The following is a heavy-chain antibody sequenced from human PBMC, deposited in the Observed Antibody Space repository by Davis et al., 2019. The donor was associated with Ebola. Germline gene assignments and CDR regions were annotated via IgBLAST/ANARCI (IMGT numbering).Heavy chain of an antibody. CDR2: ISQDGANK. CDR3: ARGADTALPYVLDV. Sequence: GGSLRLSCAASGFSFTSFVVYWVRQAPGKGLEWVAVISQDGANKYHADSVKGRFTISRDNSKNTLNLQMNSLRTEDTAVYFCARGADTALPYVLDVWGKGTTVTVSS. D-gene: IGHD5-18*01. V-gene: IGHV3-30-3*01. CDR1: GFSFTSFV. J-gene: IGHJ6*04.